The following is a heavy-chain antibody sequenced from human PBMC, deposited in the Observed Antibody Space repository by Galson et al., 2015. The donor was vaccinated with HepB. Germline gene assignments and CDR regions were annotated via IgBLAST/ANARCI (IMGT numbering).Heavy chain of an antibody. CDR3: AREQTAHDFGSAFFWLDP. V-gene: IGHV3-30-3*01. Sequence: SLRLSCATSGFTFRSYALHWVRQAPGKGLEWVSFISYDGHNESYVDSVKGRFIISRDNSKSTLYLQMNSLRPEDTALYYCAREQTAHDFGSAFFWLDPWGQGTLVTVSS. D-gene: IGHD3-3*01. CDR2: ISYDGHNE. J-gene: IGHJ5*02. CDR1: GFTFRSYA.